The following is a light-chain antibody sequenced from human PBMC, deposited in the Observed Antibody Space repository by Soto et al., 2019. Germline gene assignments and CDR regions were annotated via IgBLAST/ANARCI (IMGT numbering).Light chain of an antibody. Sequence: DIQMTQSPSTLSASVGARVPITCRARQSISSWLAWYQQKPGEAPKLLIYKASSLESGVPSRFSGSGSGTEFTLTISSLQPDDFATYYCQEYNSYPMYTFGQGTKVDIK. CDR3: QEYNSYPMYT. CDR2: KAS. V-gene: IGKV1-5*03. J-gene: IGKJ2*01. CDR1: QSISSW.